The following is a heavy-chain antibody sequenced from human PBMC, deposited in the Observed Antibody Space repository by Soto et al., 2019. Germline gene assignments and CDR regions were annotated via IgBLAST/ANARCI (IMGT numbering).Heavy chain of an antibody. CDR1: GGTFSSYT. CDR3: AREHSSHPAPY. V-gene: IGHV1-69*08. CDR2: IIPILGIA. J-gene: IGHJ4*02. Sequence: QVQLVQSGAEVKKPGSSVKVSCKASGGTFSSYTISWVRQAPGQGLEWMGRIIPILGIANYAQKFQGRVTITADKSTSTAYMELSSLRSEDTAVYYCAREHSSHPAPYWGQGTLLTVSS. D-gene: IGHD6-13*01.